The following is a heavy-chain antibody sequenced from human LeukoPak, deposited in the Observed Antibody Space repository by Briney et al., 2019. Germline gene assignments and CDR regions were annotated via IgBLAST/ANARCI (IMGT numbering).Heavy chain of an antibody. CDR1: GVSISSGGYY. D-gene: IGHD1-1*01. V-gene: IGHV4-31*03. Sequence: PSETLSLTCTVSGVSISSGGYYWSWIRQHPGKGLEWIGYIYYSGSTYYNPSLKSRVTISVDTSKNQFSLKLSSVTAADTAVYYCARRQRSGFDYWGQGTLVTVSS. CDR3: ARRQRSGFDY. J-gene: IGHJ4*02. CDR2: IYYSGST.